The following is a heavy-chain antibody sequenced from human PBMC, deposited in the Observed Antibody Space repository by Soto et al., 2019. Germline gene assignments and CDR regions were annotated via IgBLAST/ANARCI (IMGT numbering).Heavy chain of an antibody. CDR1: GFTFSSYG. CDR2: IWYDGSNK. V-gene: IGHV3-33*01. CDR3: ARDDYGSGSYPYYYGMDV. D-gene: IGHD3-10*01. Sequence: QVQLVESGGGVVQPGRSLRLSCAASGFTFSSYGMHWVRQAPGKGLEWVAVIWYDGSNKYYADSVKGRFTISRDNSKHTQXLQMNSLRAEDTAVYYCARDDYGSGSYPYYYGMDVWGQGTTVTVSS. J-gene: IGHJ6*02.